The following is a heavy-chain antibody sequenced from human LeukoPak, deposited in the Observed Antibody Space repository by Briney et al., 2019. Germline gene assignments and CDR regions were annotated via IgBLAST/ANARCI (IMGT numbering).Heavy chain of an antibody. CDR2: ISGSGGST. D-gene: IGHD2-2*01. V-gene: IGHV3-23*01. CDR3: AKGVVVVPAAIDY. CDR1: GFTFSSYA. J-gene: IGHJ4*02. Sequence: GGSLILSCAASGFTFSSYAMSWVRQAPGKGLEWVSAISGSGGSTYYADSVKGRFTISRDNSKNTLYLQMNSLRAEDTAVYYCAKGVVVVPAAIDYWGQGTLVTVSS.